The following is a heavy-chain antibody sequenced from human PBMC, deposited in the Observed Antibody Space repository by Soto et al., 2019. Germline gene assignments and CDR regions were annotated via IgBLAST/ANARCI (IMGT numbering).Heavy chain of an antibody. V-gene: IGHV1-3*01. D-gene: IGHD2-2*01. J-gene: IGHJ4*02. CDR2: INAGNGNT. CDR1: GYTFTSYA. CDR3: ARPRGSYCSSTSCYFSYFDY. Sequence: ASVKVSCKASGYTFTSYAMHWVRQAPGQRLEWMGWINAGNGNTKYSQKFQGRVTITRDTSASTAYMELSSLRSEDTAVYYCARPRGSYCSSTSCYFSYFDYWGQGTLVTVSS.